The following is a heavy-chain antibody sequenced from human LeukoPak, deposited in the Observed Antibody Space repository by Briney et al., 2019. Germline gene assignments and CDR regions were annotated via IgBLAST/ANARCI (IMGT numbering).Heavy chain of an antibody. CDR1: GFSFSTYA. J-gene: IGHJ4*02. Sequence: GGSLRLSCEASGFSFSTYAMNWVRQAPGKGLEWVSSIIGSGANTYFADSVKGRFTISRDNSENTLYLQMNSLRAEDTAIYYCAKATVGSCSGARCYPFDYCGQGSLVNVSS. CDR2: IIGSGANT. CDR3: AKATVGSCSGARCYPFDY. D-gene: IGHD2-15*01. V-gene: IGHV3-23*01.